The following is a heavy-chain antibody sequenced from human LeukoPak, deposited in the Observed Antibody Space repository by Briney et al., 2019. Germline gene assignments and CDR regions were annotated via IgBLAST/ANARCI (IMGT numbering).Heavy chain of an antibody. V-gene: IGHV5-51*01. CDR1: GYSITSYW. J-gene: IGHJ6*04. Sequence: AESLMISCKASGYSITSYWIGWLRQLPGKGLEWMGIIYTGGSDTRYSPSFQGQVAISADKSNSTAYLQWSSLKGSDTAMYYCARRDRITMVREVDGMDVWGKGTTVTVSS. D-gene: IGHD3-10*01. CDR2: IYTGGSDT. CDR3: ARRDRITMVREVDGMDV.